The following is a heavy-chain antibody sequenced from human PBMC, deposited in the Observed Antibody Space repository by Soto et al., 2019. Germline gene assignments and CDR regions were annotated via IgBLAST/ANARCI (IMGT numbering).Heavy chain of an antibody. Sequence: GASLKISCKGSGYSFAGYWITWVRQKPGRGLEWMGRIDPSDSQTYYSPSFRGHVTISVTKSITTVFLQWSSLRASDTAMYYCARQIYDSDTGPNFQYYFDSWGQGTPVTVSS. V-gene: IGHV5-10-1*01. CDR1: GYSFAGYW. J-gene: IGHJ4*02. CDR2: IDPSDSQT. CDR3: ARQIYDSDTGPNFQYYFDS. D-gene: IGHD3-22*01.